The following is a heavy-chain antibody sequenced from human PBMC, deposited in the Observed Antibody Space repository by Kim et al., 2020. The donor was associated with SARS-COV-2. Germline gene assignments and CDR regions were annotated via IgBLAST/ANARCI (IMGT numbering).Heavy chain of an antibody. CDR1: GFTFGDYA. Sequence: GGSLRLSCTASGFTFGDYAMSWVRQAPGKGLEWVGFIRSKAYGGTTEYAASVKGRFTISRDDSKSIAYLQMNSLKTEDTAVYYCTRAVLWFGNKYYFDYWGQGTLVTVSS. V-gene: IGHV3-49*04. CDR3: TRAVLWFGNKYYFDY. J-gene: IGHJ4*02. D-gene: IGHD3-10*01. CDR2: IRSKAYGGTT.